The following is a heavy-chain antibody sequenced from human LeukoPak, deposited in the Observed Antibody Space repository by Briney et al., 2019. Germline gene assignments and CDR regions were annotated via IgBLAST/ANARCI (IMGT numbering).Heavy chain of an antibody. V-gene: IGHV3-7*01. CDR1: GFTFAGSW. D-gene: IGHD3-22*01. Sequence: GGSLRLSCAASGFTFAGSWMSWVRQAPGKGLEWVANIKGDGSAQYYLGSVKGRFTISRDTAKNSLYLQMNSLRAEDTAVYYCATYSSGNGREFQHWGQGTLVTVSS. CDR3: ATYSSGNGREFQH. J-gene: IGHJ1*01. CDR2: IKGDGSAQ.